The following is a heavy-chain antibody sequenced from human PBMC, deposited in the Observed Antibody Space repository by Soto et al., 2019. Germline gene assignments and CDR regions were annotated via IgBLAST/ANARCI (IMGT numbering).Heavy chain of an antibody. CDR1: GFTVSSNY. D-gene: IGHD3-22*01. J-gene: IGHJ4*02. CDR3: ARESYYDSSGYQSDY. V-gene: IGHV3-53*01. CDR2: IYSGGST. Sequence: GGSLRLSCAASGFTVSSNYMSWVRQAPGKGLEWVSVIYSGGSTYYADSVKGRFTISRDNSKNTLYLQMNSLRAEDTAVYYCARESYYDSSGYQSDYWGQGTLVTVSS.